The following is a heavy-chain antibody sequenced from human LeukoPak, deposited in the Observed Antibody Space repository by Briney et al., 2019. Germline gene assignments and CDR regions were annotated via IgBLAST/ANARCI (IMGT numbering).Heavy chain of an antibody. CDR2: IYYSGST. D-gene: IGHD2-21*02. Sequence: SATLSLTCSVSGGSISTSSYSWGWIRQPPGKGLEWIGSIYYSGSTYYNPSLKSRVTISVDTSKNQLSLNLSSVTAADTAVYYCARVRVTATHHFQHWGQGTLVTVSS. V-gene: IGHV4-39*01. CDR1: GGSISTSSYS. CDR3: ARVRVTATHHFQH. J-gene: IGHJ1*01.